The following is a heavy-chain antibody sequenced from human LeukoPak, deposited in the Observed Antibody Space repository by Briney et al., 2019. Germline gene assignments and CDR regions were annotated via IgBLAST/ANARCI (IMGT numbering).Heavy chain of an antibody. CDR3: ARDASSSWFYNWFDP. D-gene: IGHD6-13*01. J-gene: IGHJ5*02. CDR1: GFTFSSYA. V-gene: IGHV3-23*01. CDR2: ISGSGGST. Sequence: GGSLRLSCAASGFTFSSYAMSWVRQAPGKGLEWVSAISGSGGSTYYADSVKGRFTISRDNSKNTLYLQMNSLRAEDTAVYYCARDASSSWFYNWFDPWGQGTLVTVSS.